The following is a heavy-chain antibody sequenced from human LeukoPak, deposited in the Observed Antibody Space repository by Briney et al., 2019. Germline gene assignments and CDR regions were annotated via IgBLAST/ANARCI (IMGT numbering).Heavy chain of an antibody. J-gene: IGHJ4*02. CDR2: INPNSGGT. V-gene: IGHV1-2*02. CDR1: GYTFTGYY. CDR3: ARGTPVVPAAVFDY. Sequence: GASVKVSCKASGYTFTGYYMHWVRQAPGRGLEWMGWINPNSGGTNYAQKFQGRVTMTWDTSISTAYMELSRLRSDDTAVYYCARGTPVVPAAVFDYWGQGTLVTVSS. D-gene: IGHD2-2*01.